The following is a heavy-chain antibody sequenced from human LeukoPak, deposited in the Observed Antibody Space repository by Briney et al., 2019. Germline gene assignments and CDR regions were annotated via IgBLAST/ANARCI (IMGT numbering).Heavy chain of an antibody. CDR3: ARGGWFEDY. J-gene: IGHJ4*02. Sequence: SETLSLTCTVSGGSISSYYWSWIRQPPGKKLEWIGYIYYSGSPNYNSSLESRVTISIDTSMKQFSLKLSSVTAADTAVYYCARGGWFEDYWGQGILVTVSS. D-gene: IGHD3-10*01. V-gene: IGHV4-59*01. CDR2: IYYSGSP. CDR1: GGSISSYY.